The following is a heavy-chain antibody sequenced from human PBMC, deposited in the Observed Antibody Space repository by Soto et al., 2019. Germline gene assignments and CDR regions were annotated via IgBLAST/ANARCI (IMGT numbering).Heavy chain of an antibody. CDR3: ARECLITATWFMDP. D-gene: IGHD2-8*02. V-gene: IGHV1-2*04. Sequence: ASVKVSCKASGYTFTDHHVHCVRQAPGEGLEWMGWINPQSYGTDYAKRFKGWVTLTRDTSISTGCMEMRRLKSDDKAVYYCARECLITATWFMDPGGQGTLVTVYS. J-gene: IGHJ5*02. CDR2: INPQSYGT. CDR1: GYTFTDHH.